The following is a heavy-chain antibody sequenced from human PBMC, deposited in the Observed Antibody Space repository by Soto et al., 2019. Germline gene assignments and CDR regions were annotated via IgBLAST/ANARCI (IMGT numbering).Heavy chain of an antibody. J-gene: IGHJ5*02. Sequence: QVQLVESGGGVVQPGRSLRLSCAASGFTFSSYAMHWVRQAPGKGLEWVAVISYDGSNKYYADSVKGRFTISRDNSKNTLYLQMNSLRAEDTAVYYCARDGPIYRDGDYDWFDPWGQGTLVTVSS. CDR2: ISYDGSNK. D-gene: IGHD4-17*01. CDR1: GFTFSSYA. CDR3: ARDGPIYRDGDYDWFDP. V-gene: IGHV3-30-3*01.